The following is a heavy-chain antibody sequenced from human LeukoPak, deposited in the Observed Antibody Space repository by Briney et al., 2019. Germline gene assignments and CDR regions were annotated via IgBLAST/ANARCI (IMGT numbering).Heavy chain of an antibody. CDR3: ARGPPYCSGGSCYLNWFDP. Sequence: PSETLSLTCAVYGGSLSGYYWSWIRQPPGKGLEWIGEINHSGSTNYNPSLKSRVTISVDTSKNQFSLKLSSVTAADTAVYYCARGPPYCSGGSCYLNWFDPWGQGTLVTVSS. CDR1: GGSLSGYY. V-gene: IGHV4-34*01. J-gene: IGHJ5*02. D-gene: IGHD2-15*01. CDR2: INHSGST.